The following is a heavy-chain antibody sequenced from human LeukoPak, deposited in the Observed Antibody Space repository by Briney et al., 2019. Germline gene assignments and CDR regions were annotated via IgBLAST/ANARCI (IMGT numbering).Heavy chain of an antibody. J-gene: IGHJ6*03. CDR2: LYHSGST. D-gene: IGHD6-19*01. V-gene: IGHV4-38-2*02. Sequence: SETLSLTCTVSGYSISTNNYWGWIRQPPGKGLEWIGSLYHSGSTYYNPSLKSRVTISLDTSKNQFSLKLSSVTAADTAVYYCARAGGSSGWYGDYYYYYYMDVWGKGTTVTVSS. CDR3: ARAGGSSGWYGDYYYYYYMDV. CDR1: GYSISTNNY.